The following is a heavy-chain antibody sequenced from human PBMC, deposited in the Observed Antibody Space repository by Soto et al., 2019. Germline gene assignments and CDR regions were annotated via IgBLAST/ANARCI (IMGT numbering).Heavy chain of an antibody. CDR2: IKQDGSET. D-gene: IGHD2-15*01. CDR1: GFTFSTYY. Sequence: GGSLRLSCTASGFTFSTYYMNWVRQAPGKGLEWVATIKQDGSETYYVDSVKGRFTISRDDAMTSLFLQMNSLRAEDTAVYYCARDRGYCRGGTCYSVLDYWGQGTLVTVSS. J-gene: IGHJ4*02. CDR3: ARDRGYCRGGTCYSVLDY. V-gene: IGHV3-7*01.